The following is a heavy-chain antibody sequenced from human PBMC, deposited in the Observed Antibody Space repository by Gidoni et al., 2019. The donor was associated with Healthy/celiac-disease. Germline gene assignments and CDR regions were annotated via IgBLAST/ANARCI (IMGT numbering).Heavy chain of an antibody. CDR1: GYTFTSYG. D-gene: IGHD2-2*01. J-gene: IGHJ5*02. CDR2: ISAYNGNT. V-gene: IGHV1-18*01. CDR3: ARRRVYCSSTSPPRAARPEWFDP. Sequence: QVQLVQSGAEVKTPGASVKVSCKASGYTFTSYGISWVRQAPGQGLEWMGWISAYNGNTNYAQKIQGRITMTTDTSTSTAYMELRSLRSDDTAVYYCARRRVYCSSTSPPRAARPEWFDPWGQGTLVTVSS.